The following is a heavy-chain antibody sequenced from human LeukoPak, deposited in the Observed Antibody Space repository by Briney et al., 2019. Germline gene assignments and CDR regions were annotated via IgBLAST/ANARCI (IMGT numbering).Heavy chain of an antibody. CDR3: ARTSAGWLQYS. D-gene: IGHD5-24*01. Sequence: SETLSLTCTVSGGSISSGSYYWSWIRQPAGKGLEWIGRIYTSGSTNYNPSLKSRVTMSVDTSKNQFSLKLSSVTAADTAVYYCARTSAGWLQYSWGQGTLVTVSS. J-gene: IGHJ4*02. CDR1: GGSISSGSYY. CDR2: IYTSGST. V-gene: IGHV4-61*02.